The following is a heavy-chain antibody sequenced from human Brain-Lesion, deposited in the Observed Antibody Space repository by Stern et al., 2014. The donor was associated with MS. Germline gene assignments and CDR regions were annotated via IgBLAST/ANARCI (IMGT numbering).Heavy chain of an antibody. CDR1: GYIFTGYY. Sequence: DQLVESGAEVKKPGASVKVSCKTSGYIFTGYYIHWVRQAPGQGLEWMAWITPKTGGTKDAQKFQGIVTMSRTKSISTAYVELSSLTSDDTAVYYCARYQRGITIFGVVTDYYYLGMDVWGQGTTVTVSS. CDR3: ARYQRGITIFGVVTDYYYLGMDV. J-gene: IGHJ6*02. D-gene: IGHD3-3*01. V-gene: IGHV1-2*02. CDR2: ITPKTGGT.